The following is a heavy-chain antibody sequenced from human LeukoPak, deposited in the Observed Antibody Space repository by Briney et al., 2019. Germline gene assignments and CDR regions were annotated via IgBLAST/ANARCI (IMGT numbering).Heavy chain of an antibody. V-gene: IGHV4-61*02. CDR3: ARDVLGGYSYGSPQPYYMDV. CDR2: IYTSGST. CDR1: GGSISSGSYY. J-gene: IGHJ6*03. D-gene: IGHD5-18*01. Sequence: SQTLSLTCTVSGGSISSGSYYWSWIRQPAGKGPEWIGRIYTSGSTNYNPSLKSRVTISVDTSKNQFSLKLSSVTAADTAVYYCARDVLGGYSYGSPQPYYMDVWGKGTTVTVSS.